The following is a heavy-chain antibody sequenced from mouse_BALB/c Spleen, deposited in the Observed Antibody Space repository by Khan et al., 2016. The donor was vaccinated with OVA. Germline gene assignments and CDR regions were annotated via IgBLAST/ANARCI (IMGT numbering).Heavy chain of an antibody. CDR2: ISYSGNT. Sequence: VQLKESGPGLVKPSQSLSLTCTVTGYSITSDYAWNWIRQFPGNKLEWMGFISYSGNTKYNPSLKSRFSITRDTSKNQFFLHLNSVTIEDTATYYCALVDGWDFDYWGQGTTLTVSS. V-gene: IGHV3-2*02. CDR1: GYSITSDYA. CDR3: ALVDGWDFDY. D-gene: IGHD2-3*01. J-gene: IGHJ2*01.